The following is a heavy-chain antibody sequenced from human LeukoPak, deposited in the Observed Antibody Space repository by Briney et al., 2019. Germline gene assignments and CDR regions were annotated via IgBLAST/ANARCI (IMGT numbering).Heavy chain of an antibody. J-gene: IGHJ4*02. V-gene: IGHV3-48*03. CDR3: ARVGYGSGSYSDY. CDR2: ISSSGSTI. D-gene: IGHD3-10*01. Sequence: GGSLRLSCEASGFTLSSHWMSWVRQAPGKGLEWVSYISSSGSTIYYADSVKGRFTISRDNAKNSLYLQMNSLRAEDTAVYYCARVGYGSGSYSDYWGQGTLVTVSS. CDR1: GFTLSSHW.